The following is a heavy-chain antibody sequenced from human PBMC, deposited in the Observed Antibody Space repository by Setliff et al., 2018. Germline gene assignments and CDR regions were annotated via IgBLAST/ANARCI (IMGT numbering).Heavy chain of an antibody. CDR1: GGSFSDYW. D-gene: IGHD4-17*01. J-gene: IGHJ2*01. CDR3: ARGTKTMVMNYWYFDV. V-gene: IGHV4-34*01. Sequence: LSLTCAVYGGSFSDYWWSWIRQLPGKGLEWIAEIHHSGSTNFHPSLKSRVAISVDPSKNQFYLNLRSVTAADTAVYSCARGTKTMVMNYWYFDVWGRGTPVTVSS. CDR2: IHHSGST.